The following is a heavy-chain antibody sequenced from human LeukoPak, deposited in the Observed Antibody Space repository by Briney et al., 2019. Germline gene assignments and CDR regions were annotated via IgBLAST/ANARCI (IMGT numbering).Heavy chain of an antibody. V-gene: IGHV3-21*06. CDR1: GFPFMDYR. CDR3: ARDLQTVSPGNY. CDR2: ISSSNFI. D-gene: IGHD2-8*01. J-gene: IGHJ1*01. Sequence: PGGAPQLSCGASGFPFMDYRMNGGRQAPGKGLGGLSSISSSNFIKYAASVRGRFTISRDDAKSSVYLQMNSLRVEDSAMYYCARDLQTVSPGNYWGQGTLVTVSS.